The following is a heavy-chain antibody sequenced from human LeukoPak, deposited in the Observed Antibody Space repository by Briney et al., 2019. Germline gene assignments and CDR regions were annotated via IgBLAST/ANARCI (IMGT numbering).Heavy chain of an antibody. J-gene: IGHJ1*01. D-gene: IGHD3-22*01. Sequence: GASVKVSCKTSGYTFTSYAISWVRQAPGQGLEWMGWISAYNGDRKYAQKFQGRVTITTSQSTSTAYTELSSLRSQDTAVYYCAGRVYNYYDSSGYTHFQHGGQGTLVTVSS. CDR2: ISAYNGDR. V-gene: IGHV1-18*01. CDR1: GYTFTSYA. CDR3: AGRVYNYYDSSGYTHFQH.